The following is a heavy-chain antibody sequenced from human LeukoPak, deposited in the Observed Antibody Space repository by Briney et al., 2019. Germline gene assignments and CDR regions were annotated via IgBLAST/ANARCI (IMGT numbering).Heavy chain of an antibody. D-gene: IGHD6-13*01. Sequence: ASVKVSCKASGYTFTGYYMHWVRQAPGQGLEWMGWINPNSGGTNYAQKFQGWVTMTRDTSISTAYMELSRLRSDDTAVYYCARGHLYSRSYDVPYFDYWGQGPLVPVSS. CDR2: INPNSGGT. CDR1: GYTFTGYY. V-gene: IGHV1-2*04. CDR3: ARGHLYSRSYDVPYFDY. J-gene: IGHJ4*02.